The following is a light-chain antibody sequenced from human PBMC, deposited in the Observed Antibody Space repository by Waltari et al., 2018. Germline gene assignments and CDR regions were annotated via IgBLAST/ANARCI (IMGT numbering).Light chain of an antibody. CDR3: QQRST. CDR2: DPS. Sequence: EIVLTQSPATLSLSPGEGATLSCRASQSLTSYLAWYQRKPGQAPRLLIYDPSNRATGIPASFSGSGSGTDFTLIISSLEPDDFGVYYCQQRSTFGQGTKLEIK. J-gene: IGKJ2*01. CDR1: QSLTSY. V-gene: IGKV3-11*01.